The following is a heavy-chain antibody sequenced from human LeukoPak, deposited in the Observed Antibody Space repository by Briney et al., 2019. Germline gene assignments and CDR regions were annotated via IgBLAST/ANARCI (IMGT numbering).Heavy chain of an antibody. CDR1: GYTFTNYY. Sequence: ASVKVSCKASGYTFTNYYIHWVRQAPGQGLEWVGLINPSGTSTTYAQKFQGGVTMTRDMSMSTVYMELSSLRSEDTAVYYCARLDYDTLTGQDYWGQGTLVTVSS. CDR3: ARLDYDTLTGQDY. V-gene: IGHV1-46*01. CDR2: INPSGTST. J-gene: IGHJ4*02. D-gene: IGHD3-9*01.